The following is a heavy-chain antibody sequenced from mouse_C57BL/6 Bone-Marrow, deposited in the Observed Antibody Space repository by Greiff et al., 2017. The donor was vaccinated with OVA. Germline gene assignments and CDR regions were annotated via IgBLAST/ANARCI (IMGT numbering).Heavy chain of an antibody. J-gene: IGHJ2*01. D-gene: IGHD2-3*01. V-gene: IGHV1-19*01. CDR2: INPYNGGT. Sequence: EVQLQESGPVLVKPGASVKMSCKASGYTFTDYYMNWVKQSHGKSLEWIGVINPYNGGTSYNQKFKGKATLTVDKSSSTAYMELNSLTSEDSAVYYCAREGNDGYYSYYFDYWGQGTTLTVSS. CDR3: AREGNDGYYSYYFDY. CDR1: GYTFTDYY.